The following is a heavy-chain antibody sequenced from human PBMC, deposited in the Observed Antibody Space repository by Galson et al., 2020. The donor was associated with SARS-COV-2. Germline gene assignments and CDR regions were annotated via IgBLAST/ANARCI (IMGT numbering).Heavy chain of an antibody. V-gene: IGHV4-39*01. D-gene: IGHD4-17*01. CDR3: ARQHRRLGDY. J-gene: IGHJ4*02. CDR1: GGSISSSSYY. CDR2: IYYSGST. Sequence: SETLSLTCTVSGGSISSSSYYWGWIRQPPGKGLEWIGSIYYSGSTYYNPSLKSRVTISVDTSKNQFSLKLSSVTAADTAVYYCARQHRRLGDYWGQGTLVTVSS.